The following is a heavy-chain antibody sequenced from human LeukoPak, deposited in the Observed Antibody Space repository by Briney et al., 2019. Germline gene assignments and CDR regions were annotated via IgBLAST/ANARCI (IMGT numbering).Heavy chain of an antibody. Sequence: GGSLRLSCAASGFTFSTYAMHWVRQAPGEGLEYISTITSNVGRTYHADSVRGRFAVSRDNSKNTLYLQMGSLRDDDMAVYYCARVVAAGWYAEYWGQGTLVTVSS. CDR2: ITSNVGRT. V-gene: IGHV3-64*02. CDR1: GFTFSTYA. CDR3: ARVVAAGWYAEY. D-gene: IGHD6-19*01. J-gene: IGHJ4*02.